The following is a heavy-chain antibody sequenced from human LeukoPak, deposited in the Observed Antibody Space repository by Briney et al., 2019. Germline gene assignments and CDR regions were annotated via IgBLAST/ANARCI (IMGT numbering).Heavy chain of an antibody. V-gene: IGHV3-74*03. J-gene: IGHJ4*02. Sequence: PGGSLRLSCSASGFTFSSYAMHWVRQAPGKGLVWVSRINLDGSDATYADSVKGRFTISRDNAKNTVSLQMNSLRAEDTAVYYCARGRTWFPFGYWGQGTLVTVSS. CDR2: INLDGSDA. CDR3: ARGRTWFPFGY. D-gene: IGHD3-10*01. CDR1: GFTFSSYA.